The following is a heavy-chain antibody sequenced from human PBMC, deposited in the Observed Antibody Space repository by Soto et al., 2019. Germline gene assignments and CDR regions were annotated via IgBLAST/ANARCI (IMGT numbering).Heavy chain of an antibody. J-gene: IGHJ5*02. CDR2: ISGGGTST. Sequence: GGSLRLSCAASGFTFSSYAMSWVRQAPGKGLEWISSISGGGTSTYYADSVKGQFCISRDNSKNTLYLQMNSLRAEDTAISSCAKDLRGGDPSGGNWFDPWGQGTLVTVSS. D-gene: IGHD1-26*01. CDR1: GFTFSSYA. V-gene: IGHV3-23*01. CDR3: AKDLRGGDPSGGNWFDP.